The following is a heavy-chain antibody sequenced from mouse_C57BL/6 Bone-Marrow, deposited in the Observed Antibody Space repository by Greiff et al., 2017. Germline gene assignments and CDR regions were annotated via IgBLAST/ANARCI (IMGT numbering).Heavy chain of an antibody. Sequence: QVHVKQSGPELVKPGASVKISCKASGYTFTDYYINWVKQRPGQGLEWIGWIFPGSGSTYYNEKFKGKATLTVDKSSSTAYMLLSSLTSEDSAVYFCARWGFGCYAMDYWGQGTSVTVSS. J-gene: IGHJ4*01. CDR1: GYTFTDYY. CDR3: ARWGFGCYAMDY. CDR2: IFPGSGST. D-gene: IGHD2-2*01. V-gene: IGHV1-75*01.